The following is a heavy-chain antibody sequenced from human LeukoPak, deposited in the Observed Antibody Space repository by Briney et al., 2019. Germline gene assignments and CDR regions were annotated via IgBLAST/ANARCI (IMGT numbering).Heavy chain of an antibody. CDR1: GFTFSSYW. V-gene: IGHV3-7*03. D-gene: IGHD3-22*01. CDR2: IKEDGSEK. Sequence: GGSLRLSCAASGFTFSSYWMSWVRQAPGKGLEWVANIKEDGSEKYYVDSVKGRFTISRDNAKSSLYLHINSLRAEDTAMYYCARGDDSGYYDYFDYWGQGALVTVSS. J-gene: IGHJ4*02. CDR3: ARGDDSGYYDYFDY.